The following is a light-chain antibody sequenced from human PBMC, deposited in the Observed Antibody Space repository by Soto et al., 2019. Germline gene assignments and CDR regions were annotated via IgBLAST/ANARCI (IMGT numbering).Light chain of an antibody. CDR3: LLYYGGQLGV. CDR1: TGAVTSGYY. J-gene: IGLJ2*01. V-gene: IGLV7-43*01. Sequence: QAVATQEPSLTVSPGGTVTLTCASSTGAVTSGYYPNWFQQKPGQAPRALIYSTSNKYSWTPARFSGSLLGGKAALTLSGVQPEDEAEYYCLLYYGGQLGVFGGGTQLTVL. CDR2: STS.